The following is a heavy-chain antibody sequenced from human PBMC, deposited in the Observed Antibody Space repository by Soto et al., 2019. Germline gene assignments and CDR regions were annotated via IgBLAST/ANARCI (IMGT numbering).Heavy chain of an antibody. J-gene: IGHJ5*02. CDR1: GFTFNNFA. V-gene: IGHV3-23*01. CDR3: AKANTAAADRGWFDP. Sequence: HPGGSLRLSCAASGFTFNNFAMTWVRQAPGRGLEWVSAISGSGGTTYYADAVKGRFTISRDNSRNTLYVQMNSLRAEDTAVYYCAKANTAAADRGWFDPWGQGILVTVSS. CDR2: ISGSGGTT. D-gene: IGHD6-13*01.